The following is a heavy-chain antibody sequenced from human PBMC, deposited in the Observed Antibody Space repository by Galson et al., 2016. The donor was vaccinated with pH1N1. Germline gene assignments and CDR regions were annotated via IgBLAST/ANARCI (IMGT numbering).Heavy chain of an antibody. CDR1: GFTFSSYW. Sequence: SLRLSCAGSGFTFSSYWITWVRQAPGKGLEWVAVIRSDGSNKYYADSVKGRFTISRDNSKNTLYLQMNSLRAEDTAVYYCARDQFGETTDAFDIWGLSFGIWGQGTMVTVSS. V-gene: IGHV3-33*08. CDR2: IRSDGSNK. J-gene: IGHJ3*02. D-gene: IGHD3-10*01. CDR3: ARDQFGETTDAFDIWGLSFGI.